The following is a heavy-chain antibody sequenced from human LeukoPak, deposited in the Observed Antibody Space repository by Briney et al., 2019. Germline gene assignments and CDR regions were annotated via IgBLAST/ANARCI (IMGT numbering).Heavy chain of an antibody. D-gene: IGHD5-24*01. Sequence: GGSLRLSCAASGFTVSSNYVSWVRQAPGKGLEWVSVIYSGGITYYADSVKGRFTISRDNSKNTLYLQMNSLRAEDTAVYYCARGGDGFYSFDHWGQGTLVTVSS. V-gene: IGHV3-53*01. CDR3: ARGGDGFYSFDH. J-gene: IGHJ4*02. CDR2: IYSGGIT. CDR1: GFTVSSNY.